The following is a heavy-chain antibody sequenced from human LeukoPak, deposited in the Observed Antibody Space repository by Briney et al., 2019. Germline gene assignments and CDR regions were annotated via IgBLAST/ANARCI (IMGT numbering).Heavy chain of an antibody. CDR1: GFTFSSYA. Sequence: PGGSLRLSCAASGFTFSSYAMSWVRQAPGKGLEWVSAISGSGGSAYYADSVKGRFTISRDNSKNTLYLQMNSLRAEDTAVYYCARLVVKLSPLFDLWGRGALVTVSS. J-gene: IGHJ2*01. V-gene: IGHV3-23*01. CDR3: ARLVVKLSPLFDL. CDR2: ISGSGGSA. D-gene: IGHD2-15*01.